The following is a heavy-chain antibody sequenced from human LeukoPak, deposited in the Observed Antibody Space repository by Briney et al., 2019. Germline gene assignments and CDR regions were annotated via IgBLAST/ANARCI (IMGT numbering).Heavy chain of an antibody. J-gene: IGHJ4*02. V-gene: IGHV4-4*02. CDR2: IYHSGRT. Sequence: PSETLSLTCAVSGGSISSSNWWSWVRQPPGKGLEWIGEIYHSGRTNYTPSLKSRVTISVDKSKNQLSLKLSSVTAADTAVYYCARGRGYSYGWHGDKTFDYWGQGTLVTVSS. CDR1: GGSISSSNW. D-gene: IGHD5-18*01. CDR3: ARGRGYSYGWHGDKTFDY.